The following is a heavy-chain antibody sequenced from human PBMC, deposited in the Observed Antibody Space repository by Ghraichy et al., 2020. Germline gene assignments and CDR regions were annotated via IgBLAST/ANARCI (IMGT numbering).Heavy chain of an antibody. V-gene: IGHV1-69*01. CDR2: IIPIFGTA. D-gene: IGHD4-17*01. J-gene: IGHJ4*02. CDR3: APAPVPSDYGDSS. CDR1: GGTFSSYA. Sequence: KVSCKASGGTFSSYAISWVRQAPGQGLEWMGGIIPIFGTANYAQKFQGRVTITADESTSTAYMELSSLRSEDTAVYYCAPAPVPSDYGDSSWGQGTLVTVSS.